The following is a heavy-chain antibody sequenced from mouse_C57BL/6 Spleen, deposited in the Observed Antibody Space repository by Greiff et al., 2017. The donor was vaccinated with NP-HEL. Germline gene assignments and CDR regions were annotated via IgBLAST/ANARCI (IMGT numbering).Heavy chain of an antibody. CDR3: ARSYGSSYIAY. D-gene: IGHD1-1*01. Sequence: QVQLQQPGAELVRPGSSVKLSCKASGYTFTSYWMHWVKQRPIQGLEWIGNIDPSDSETHYNQKFKDKATLTVDKSSSTAYMQLSSLTSEDSAVYYCARSYGSSYIAYWGQGTLVTVSA. CDR1: GYTFTSYW. J-gene: IGHJ3*01. CDR2: IDPSDSET. V-gene: IGHV1-52*01.